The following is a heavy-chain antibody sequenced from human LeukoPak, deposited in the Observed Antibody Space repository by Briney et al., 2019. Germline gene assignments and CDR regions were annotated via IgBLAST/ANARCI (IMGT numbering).Heavy chain of an antibody. CDR1: GGSISRYY. V-gene: IGHV4-4*07. D-gene: IGHD3-3*01. Sequence: SETLSLTCTVSGGSISRYYWSWIRQPAGKGLEWIGRIYTSGSTNYNPSLKSRVTISVDTSKNQFSLKLSSVTAADTAVYYCARGGTYYDFWSGAFDIWGQGTMVTVSS. CDR2: IYTSGST. CDR3: ARGGTYYDFWSGAFDI. J-gene: IGHJ3*02.